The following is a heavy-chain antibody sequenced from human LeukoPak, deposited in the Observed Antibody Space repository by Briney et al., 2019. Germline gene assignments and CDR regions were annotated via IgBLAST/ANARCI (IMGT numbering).Heavy chain of an antibody. J-gene: IGHJ3*01. CDR3: AKDRSCTGSSCNVGS. CDR1: GFTFSTYG. CDR2: IWYDGSNK. D-gene: IGHD2-2*01. Sequence: GGSLRLSCAASGFTFSTYGMHWVRQAPGKGLEWVAVIWYDGSNKYYTDSVQGLFTISRDNSKNTLYLQMNSLRAEDTAVYYCAKDRSCTGSSCNVGSWGQGTMVTVSS. V-gene: IGHV3-33*06.